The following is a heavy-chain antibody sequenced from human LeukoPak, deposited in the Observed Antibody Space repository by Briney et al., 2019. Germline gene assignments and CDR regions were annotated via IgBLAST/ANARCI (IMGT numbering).Heavy chain of an antibody. V-gene: IGHV4-38-2*01. CDR1: GYSISSGYY. CDR2: IYHSGST. CDR3: ARAGQQLRYYYYYYMDV. J-gene: IGHJ6*03. Sequence: SETLSLTCAVSGYSISSGYYWGWIRQPPGKGLEWIGSIYHSGSTYYNPSLKSRVTISVDTSKNQFSLKLSSVTAADTAVYYCARAGQQLRYYYYYYMDVWGKGTTVTVSS. D-gene: IGHD6-13*01.